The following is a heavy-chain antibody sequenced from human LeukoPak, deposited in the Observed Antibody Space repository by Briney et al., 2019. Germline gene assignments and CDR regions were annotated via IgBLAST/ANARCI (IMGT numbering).Heavy chain of an antibody. CDR2: IYYSGST. J-gene: IGHJ4*02. V-gene: IGHV4-59*12. Sequence: PSETLSLTCTVSGGSISSYYWSWIRQPPGKGPEWIGYIYYSGSTNYNPSLKSRVTISVDTSKNQFSLKVSSVTAADTAVYYCARRPYSSSWPFNYWGQGTVVTVSS. CDR1: GGSISSYY. CDR3: ARRPYSSSWPFNY. D-gene: IGHD6-13*01.